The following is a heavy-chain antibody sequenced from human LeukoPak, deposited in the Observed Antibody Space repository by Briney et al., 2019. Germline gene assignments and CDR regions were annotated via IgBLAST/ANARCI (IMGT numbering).Heavy chain of an antibody. CDR2: IYYRGNT. J-gene: IGHJ4*02. D-gene: IGHD4-11*01. CDR3: ARSSVQFTFDF. V-gene: IGHV4-39*01. Sequence: SETLSLTCIVSGGSISSYTFYWGWIRQAPGKGLEWIGSIYYRGNTYYNPCLKTRVTVYVDTSKNQFSLKLSSVTAADTALYYCARSSVQFTFDFWGQGTLVTVSS. CDR1: GGSISSYTFY.